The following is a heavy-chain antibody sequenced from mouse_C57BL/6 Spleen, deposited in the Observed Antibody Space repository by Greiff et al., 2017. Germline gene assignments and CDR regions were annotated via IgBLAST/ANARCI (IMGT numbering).Heavy chain of an antibody. Sequence: QVQLQQSGAELVKPGASVKISCKASGYAFRSYWMNWVKQRPGKGLEWIGQIYPGDGDTNYNGKFKGKATLTADKSSSTAYMQLSSLTSEDSAVYFCARFTTVPYYLDYWGQGTTLTVSS. J-gene: IGHJ2*01. V-gene: IGHV1-80*01. CDR1: GYAFRSYW. D-gene: IGHD1-1*01. CDR3: ARFTTVPYYLDY. CDR2: IYPGDGDT.